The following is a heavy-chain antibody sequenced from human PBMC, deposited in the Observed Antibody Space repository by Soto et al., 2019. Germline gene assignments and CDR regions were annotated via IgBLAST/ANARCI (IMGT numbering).Heavy chain of an antibody. CDR3: AREGLLLWFGELRWFDP. D-gene: IGHD3-10*01. Sequence: QVQLVQSGAEVKKPGASVKVSCKASGYTFTSYAMPWVRQAPGQRLEWMGWINAGNGNTKYSQKFQGRVTITRDTSASTAYMELSSLRSEDTAVYYCAREGLLLWFGELRWFDPWGQGTLVTVSS. CDR2: INAGNGNT. V-gene: IGHV1-3*01. J-gene: IGHJ5*02. CDR1: GYTFTSYA.